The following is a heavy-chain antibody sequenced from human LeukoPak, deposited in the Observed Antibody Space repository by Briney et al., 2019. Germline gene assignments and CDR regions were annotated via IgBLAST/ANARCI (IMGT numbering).Heavy chain of an antibody. V-gene: IGHV4-39*01. D-gene: IGHD3-3*01. CDR3: ARHPNYDFWSGPSRFDP. Sequence: PSETLSLTCTVSGGSISSSSYYWGWIRQPPGKGLEWIGSIYYSGSTYYNPSLRSRVTISVDTSKNQFSLKLSSVTAADTAVYYCARHPNYDFWSGPSRFDPWGQGTLVTVSS. CDR2: IYYSGST. CDR1: GGSISSSSYY. J-gene: IGHJ5*02.